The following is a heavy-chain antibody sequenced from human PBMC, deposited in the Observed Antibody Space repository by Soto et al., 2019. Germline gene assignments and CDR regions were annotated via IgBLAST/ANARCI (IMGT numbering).Heavy chain of an antibody. Sequence: SETLSLTCTFSGGSISSYYWTWIRQPPGKGLEWIGYIYYSGSTNYNPSLKSRVTISVDTSKNQSSLKLSSVTAADTAVYYCARRYGGNLDYWGQGTLVTVSS. CDR2: IYYSGST. CDR1: GGSISSYY. V-gene: IGHV4-59*08. J-gene: IGHJ4*02. D-gene: IGHD2-15*01. CDR3: ARRYGGNLDY.